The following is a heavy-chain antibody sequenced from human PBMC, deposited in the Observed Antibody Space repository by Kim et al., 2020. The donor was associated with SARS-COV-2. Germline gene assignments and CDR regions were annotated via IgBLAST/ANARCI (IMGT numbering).Heavy chain of an antibody. CDR2: FSGSGNHT. Sequence: GGSLRLSCTASGFTFSSYAMTWVRQAPGKGLEWVSVFSGSGNHTYYADSVKGRFTISRDNSKNTLYLQMNSLRAEDTALYYCAKTLYGSGVLNRKYYYGMDVWGQGTTVTVSS. V-gene: IGHV3-23*01. J-gene: IGHJ6*02. D-gene: IGHD3-10*01. CDR3: AKTLYGSGVLNRKYYYGMDV. CDR1: GFTFSSYA.